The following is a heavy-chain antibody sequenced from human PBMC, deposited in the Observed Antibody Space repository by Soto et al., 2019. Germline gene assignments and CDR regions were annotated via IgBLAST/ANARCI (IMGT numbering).Heavy chain of an antibody. V-gene: IGHV4-31*11. D-gene: IGHD3-22*01. CDR3: ARLYYSYSCCYYPTDPFDF. CDR1: GGSFSGYY. J-gene: IGHJ5*01. CDR2: IYYSGTT. Sequence: PSETLSLTCAVYGGSFSGYYWSWIRQHPGKGLEWIGYIYYSGTTYYNPSLKSRVTISVDTSKNQFSLKLSSVTAAATAVYYCARLYYSYSCCYYPTDPFDFWGQGTLDTVSA.